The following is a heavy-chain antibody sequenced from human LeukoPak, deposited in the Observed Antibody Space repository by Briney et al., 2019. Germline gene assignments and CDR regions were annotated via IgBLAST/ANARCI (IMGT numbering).Heavy chain of an antibody. CDR2: ISYDGSNK. J-gene: IGHJ4*02. CDR3: AKVLVTAISPFDY. D-gene: IGHD2-21*02. Sequence: PGRSLRLSCAASGFTFSSYGMHWVRQAPGKGLEWVAVISYDGSNKYYADPVKGRFTISRDNSKNTLYLQMNSLRAEDTAVYYCAKVLVTAISPFDYWGQGTLVTVSS. CDR1: GFTFSSYG. V-gene: IGHV3-30*18.